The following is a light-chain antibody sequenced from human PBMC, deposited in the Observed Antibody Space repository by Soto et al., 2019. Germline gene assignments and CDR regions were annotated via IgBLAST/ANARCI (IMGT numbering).Light chain of an antibody. CDR3: QPSYIPHT. V-gene: IGKV1-39*01. CDR1: QSISSY. CDR2: DGS. Sequence: IIMTQSPCSXSETKKHRVTISCRASQSISSYLNWYQKKTGQXPXXLIYDGSSLHSGVTSRFSGSGSGTDLTLTIRRLQPEDCATYYCQPSYIPHTFGRGTKVDI. J-gene: IGKJ4*01.